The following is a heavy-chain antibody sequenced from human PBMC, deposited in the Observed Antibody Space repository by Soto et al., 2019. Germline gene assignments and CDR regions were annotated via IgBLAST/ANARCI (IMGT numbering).Heavy chain of an antibody. D-gene: IGHD2-2*03. CDR3: VRDGSKTLRDWFDP. V-gene: IGHV4-4*07. Sequence: QVQLQESGPGLVKPSETLSLTCTVSGASISGFYWSWIRKSAGKGLEWIGRIYATGTTDYNPSLKCRFMMSVDTSKKQFSLKLRSVTAADTAVYYCVRDGSKTLRDWFDPWGQGISVTVSS. J-gene: IGHJ5*02. CDR2: IYATGTT. CDR1: GASISGFY.